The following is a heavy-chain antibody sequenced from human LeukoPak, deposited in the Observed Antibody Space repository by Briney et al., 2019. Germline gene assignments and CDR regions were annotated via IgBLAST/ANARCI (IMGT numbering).Heavy chain of an antibody. CDR2: ISWSSGSI. Sequence: PSGGSLRLSCAAFGFTFDDFAMHWVRQAPGKGLEWVSGISWSSGSIGYADSVKGRFTISRDNAKNSLYLQMNSLTAEDTALYYCAKDMRAVAGPITLDYWGQGTLVTVSS. J-gene: IGHJ4*02. CDR3: AKDMRAVAGPITLDY. D-gene: IGHD6-19*01. CDR1: GFTFDDFA. V-gene: IGHV3-9*01.